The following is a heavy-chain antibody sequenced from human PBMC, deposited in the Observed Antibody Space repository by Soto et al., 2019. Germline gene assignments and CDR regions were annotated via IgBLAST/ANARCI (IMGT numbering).Heavy chain of an antibody. V-gene: IGHV3-21*01. D-gene: IGHD6-13*01. J-gene: IGHJ5*02. CDR2: ISSNSAYI. CDR3: TRDASRDSSARGWFDP. Sequence: FCAASGFTFRCFTMNWVRQAPGKGLEWVATISSNSAYIYCTDALRGRFTISRDNAKNSLHLQMNSLGAEDTAVYYCTRDASRDSSARGWFDPWGPGTLVTVSS. CDR1: GFTFRCFT.